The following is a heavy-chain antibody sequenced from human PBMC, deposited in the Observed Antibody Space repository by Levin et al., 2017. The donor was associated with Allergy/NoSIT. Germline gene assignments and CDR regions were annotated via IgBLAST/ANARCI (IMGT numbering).Heavy chain of an antibody. CDR1: GFSFISYA. Sequence: GESLKISCAASGFSFISYAMSWVRQAPGKGLEWVSAISSSGGSTYYPDSVKGRFTISRDNSKNTLYLQMDSLRAEDTAVYYCAKVITGGSYYYFDYWGQGTLVTVSS. J-gene: IGHJ4*02. CDR2: ISSSGGST. CDR3: AKVITGGSYYYFDY. D-gene: IGHD1-26*01. V-gene: IGHV3-23*01.